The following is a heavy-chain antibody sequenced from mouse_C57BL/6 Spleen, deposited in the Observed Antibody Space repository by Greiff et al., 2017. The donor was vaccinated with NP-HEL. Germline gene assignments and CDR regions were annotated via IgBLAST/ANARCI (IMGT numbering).Heavy chain of an antibody. D-gene: IGHD1-1*01. J-gene: IGHJ1*03. CDR2: ISYAGSN. CDR3: ARETTTVVEGWDFEF. Sequence: EVQVVESGPGLVKPSQSLSLPCSVTGYSITSGYYWNWIRPFPGNKLEWLGYISYAGSNNYNPSLTNRISITRDTSKNQFFLKLNSVTTEDTATYYCARETTTVVEGWDFEFWGTGTTVTVSS. V-gene: IGHV3-6*01. CDR1: GYSITSGYY.